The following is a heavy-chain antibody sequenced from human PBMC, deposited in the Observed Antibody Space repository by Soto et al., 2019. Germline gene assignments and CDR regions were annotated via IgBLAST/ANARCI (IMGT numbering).Heavy chain of an antibody. Sequence: SETLSLTCSVSGSSISPYYWSWLRQPPGEGLQWIGYIHYSGSTRYNPSLRGRVTISVDTSKNQFPLRLNSVTAADTAVYFCVRVGGYYGDYPNFDYWGQGTLVTVSS. CDR3: VRVGGYYGDYPNFDY. D-gene: IGHD4-17*01. J-gene: IGHJ4*02. CDR2: IHYSGST. CDR1: GSSISPYY. V-gene: IGHV4-59*01.